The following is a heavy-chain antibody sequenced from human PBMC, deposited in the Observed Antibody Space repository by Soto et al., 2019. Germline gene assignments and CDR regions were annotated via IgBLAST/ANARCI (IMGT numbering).Heavy chain of an antibody. CDR3: ARDITGYSSGWYGGYGMDV. D-gene: IGHD6-19*01. J-gene: IGHJ6*02. V-gene: IGHV1-18*01. CDR1: GYTFTSYG. CDR2: ISACNGNT. Sequence: QVQLVQSGAEVKKPGASVKVSCKASGYTFTSYGISWVRQAPGQGLEWMGWISACNGNTNYAQKLQGRVTMTTDTATSTAYMELRSLRSDDTAVYYCARDITGYSSGWYGGYGMDVWGQGTTVTVSS.